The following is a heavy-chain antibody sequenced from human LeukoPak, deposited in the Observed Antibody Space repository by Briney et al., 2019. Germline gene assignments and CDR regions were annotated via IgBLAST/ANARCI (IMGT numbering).Heavy chain of an antibody. CDR1: GFTFSSYG. Sequence: GGSLRLSCAASGFTFSSYGMHWVRQAPGKGLEWVAFIRYDGSNKYYADSVKGRFTISRDNSKNTLYLQMNSLRAEDTAVYYCARDAEGMADNDAFDIWGQGTMVTVSS. V-gene: IGHV3-30*02. J-gene: IGHJ3*02. CDR3: ARDAEGMADNDAFDI. CDR2: IRYDGSNK. D-gene: IGHD5-24*01.